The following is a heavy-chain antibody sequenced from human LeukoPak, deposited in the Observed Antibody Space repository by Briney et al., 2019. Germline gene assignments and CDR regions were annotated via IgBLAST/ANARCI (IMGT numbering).Heavy chain of an antibody. D-gene: IGHD6-6*01. CDR3: ARARGPIAARRGDAFDI. J-gene: IGHJ3*02. CDR2: ISYDGSNK. CDR1: GFTFSSYA. Sequence: GSLRLSCAASGFTFSSYAMHWVRQAPGKGLEWVAVISYDGSNKYYADSVKGRFTISRDNSKNTLYLQMNSLRAEDTAVYYCARARGPIAARRGDAFDIWGQGTMVTVSS. V-gene: IGHV3-30-3*01.